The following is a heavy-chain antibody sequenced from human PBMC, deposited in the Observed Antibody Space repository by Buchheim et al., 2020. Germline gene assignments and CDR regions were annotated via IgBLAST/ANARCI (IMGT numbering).Heavy chain of an antibody. V-gene: IGHV3-7*01. CDR3: AREGALSAGWGYFDY. J-gene: IGHJ4*02. CDR2: IKEDGSEK. D-gene: IGHD3-16*02. Sequence: EVQLVESGGGLVQPGGSLRLSCAASGFTLSNYWMSWVRQAPGRGLEWVANIKEDGSEKYYVDSVKGRFTISRDSAKNSLYLQMNSLRDEDTAVYYCAREGALSAGWGYFDYWGQGTL. CDR1: GFTLSNYW.